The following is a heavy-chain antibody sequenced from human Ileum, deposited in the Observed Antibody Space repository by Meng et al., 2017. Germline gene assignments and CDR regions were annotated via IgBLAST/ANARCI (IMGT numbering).Heavy chain of an antibody. CDR2: INYSGTA. CDR1: GDSVISGSYY. J-gene: IGHJ4*02. Sequence: VQLPESGPGLVRPSETLPLPCCVAGDSVISGSYYWNWIRQSAGKGLEWIGYINYSGTAYYNASLGSRVSMSIDTSKNQFSLKLTSVTAADTAVYYCTRDQTSNGWGSFDSWGQGTLVTVSS. V-gene: IGHV4-61*01. D-gene: IGHD7-27*01. CDR3: TRDQTSNGWGSFDS.